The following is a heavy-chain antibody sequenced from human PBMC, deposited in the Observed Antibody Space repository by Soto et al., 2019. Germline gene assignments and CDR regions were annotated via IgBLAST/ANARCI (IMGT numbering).Heavy chain of an antibody. Sequence: ASVKVSCKASGYTFTNSGFSWVRQAPGQGLEWVGWIRVNNGDTHFAQKLQGRVTMTTDTSTRTAYMDIRGLRSDDTAIYYCARGGYYDSSGARNYHYYGMDVWGQGTTVTVSS. CDR2: IRVNNGDT. J-gene: IGHJ6*02. V-gene: IGHV1-18*01. CDR1: GYTFTNSG. D-gene: IGHD3-22*01. CDR3: ARGGYYDSSGARNYHYYGMDV.